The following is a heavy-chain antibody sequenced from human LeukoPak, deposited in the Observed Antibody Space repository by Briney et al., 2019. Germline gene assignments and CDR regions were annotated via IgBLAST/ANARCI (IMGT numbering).Heavy chain of an antibody. CDR3: AKDTWWIQLWSEGYYFDY. CDR2: ISGSGGST. D-gene: IGHD5-18*01. V-gene: IGHV3-23*01. J-gene: IGHJ4*02. Sequence: PGGSLRLSCAASGFTFSSYGMSWVRQAPGKGLEWVSAISGSGGSTYYADSVKGRFTISRDNSKNTLYLQMNSLRAEDTAVYYCAKDTWWIQLWSEGYYFDYWGQGTLVTVSS. CDR1: GFTFSSYG.